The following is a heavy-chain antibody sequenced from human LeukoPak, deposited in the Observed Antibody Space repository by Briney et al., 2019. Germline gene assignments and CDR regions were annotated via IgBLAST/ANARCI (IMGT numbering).Heavy chain of an antibody. V-gene: IGHV1-69*13. CDR3: ASDLHCSGGSCYPIGIMDV. D-gene: IGHD2-15*01. CDR2: IIPIFGTA. CDR1: GGTFSSYA. Sequence: GASVEVSCKASGGTFSSYAISWVRQAPGQGLEWMGGIIPIFGTANYAQKFQGRVTITADESTSTAYMELSSLRSEDTAVYYCASDLHCSGGSCYPIGIMDVRGQGITVTVSS. J-gene: IGHJ6*02.